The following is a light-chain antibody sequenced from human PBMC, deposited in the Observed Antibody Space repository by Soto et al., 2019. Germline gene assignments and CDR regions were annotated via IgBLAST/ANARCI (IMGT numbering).Light chain of an antibody. CDR2: DAS. J-gene: IGKJ1*01. V-gene: IGKV1-5*01. CDR1: QSIRTW. CDR3: QQRSSWPRA. Sequence: DIQMTQYPSTLSPSVVDRVTITCSASQSIRTWLAWYQHKPGKAPKLLIYDASSLESGVPSRFSGSGSGTDFTLTISSLEPEDFAVYYCQQRSSWPRAFGQGTKVDIK.